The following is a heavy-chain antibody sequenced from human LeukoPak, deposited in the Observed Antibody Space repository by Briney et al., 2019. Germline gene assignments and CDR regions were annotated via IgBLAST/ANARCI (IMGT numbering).Heavy chain of an antibody. V-gene: IGHV1-2*02. Sequence: ASVKVSCKASGYTFTGYYMHWVRQAPGQGLEWMGWINPNSGGTNYAQKFQGRVTMTRDTSISTAYMELSRLRSDDTAVYYCARAPQDYYYMDVWGRGTTVTVSS. CDR1: GYTFTGYY. J-gene: IGHJ6*03. CDR2: INPNSGGT. CDR3: ARAPQDYYYMDV.